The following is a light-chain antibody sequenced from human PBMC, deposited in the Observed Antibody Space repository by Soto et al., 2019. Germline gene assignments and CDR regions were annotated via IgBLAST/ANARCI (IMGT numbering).Light chain of an antibody. V-gene: IGKV3-15*01. CDR1: QSLSSN. J-gene: IGKJ1*01. Sequence: DTVMTQSPATLSVSPGERATVSCTASQSLSSNLAWYHKKPGQDPRILIIGASERVTGIPARFSGSGSGTEFNLSISRLQSDDFAVYDCQQRYTIPLTFGQGTKVDIK. CDR2: GAS. CDR3: QQRYTIPLT.